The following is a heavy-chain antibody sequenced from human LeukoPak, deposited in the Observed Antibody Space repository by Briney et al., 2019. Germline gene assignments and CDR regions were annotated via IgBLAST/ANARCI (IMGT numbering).Heavy chain of an antibody. CDR1: GFSFSAYW. D-gene: IGHD3-10*01. CDR2: IREDGSEK. CDR3: ARENPYGSGSPNLDY. Sequence: GGSLRLSCAASGFSFSAYWMSWVRQAPGKGLGWVANIREDGSEKYYVDSVKGQFTISRDNAKNSLFLQMDSLRAEDTAVYYCARENPYGSGSPNLDYWGQGTLVTVSS. V-gene: IGHV3-7*01. J-gene: IGHJ4*02.